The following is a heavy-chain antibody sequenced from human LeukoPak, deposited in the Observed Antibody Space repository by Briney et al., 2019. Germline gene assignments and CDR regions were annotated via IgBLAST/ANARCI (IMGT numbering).Heavy chain of an antibody. CDR3: AADPPYYYDSSGYHI. J-gene: IGHJ4*02. CDR1: GFTFTSSA. V-gene: IGHV1-58*01. D-gene: IGHD3-22*01. CDR2: IVVGSGNT. Sequence: ASVKVSCKASGFTFTSSAVQWVRQARGQRLEWIGWIVVGSGNTNYAQKFQERVTITRDMSTSTAYMELSSLRSEDTAVYYCAADPPYYYDSSGYHIWGQGTLVTVSS.